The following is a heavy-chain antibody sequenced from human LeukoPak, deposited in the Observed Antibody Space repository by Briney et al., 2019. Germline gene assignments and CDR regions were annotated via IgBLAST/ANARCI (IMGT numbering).Heavy chain of an antibody. D-gene: IGHD3-10*01. CDR2: INHSGST. Sequence: MASETLSLTCAVYGGSFSGYYWSWIRQPPGKGLEGIGEINHSGSTNYNPSLKSRVTISVDTSKNQFSLKLSSVTAADTAVYYCARGGVLLLFGPRYFQHRGQGTLVTVSS. CDR3: ARGGVLLLFGPRYFQH. V-gene: IGHV4-34*01. J-gene: IGHJ1*01. CDR1: GGSFSGYY.